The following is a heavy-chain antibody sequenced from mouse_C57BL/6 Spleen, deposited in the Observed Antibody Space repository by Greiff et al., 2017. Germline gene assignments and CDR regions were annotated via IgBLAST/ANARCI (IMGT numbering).Heavy chain of an antibody. CDR3: ARRENYYGSSSFDY. V-gene: IGHV1-18*01. CDR1: GYTFTDYN. Sequence: EVQRVESGPELVKPGASVKIPCKASGYTFTDYNMDWVKQSHGKSLEWIGDINPNNGGTIYNQKFKGKATLTVDKSSSTAYMELRSLTSEDTAVYYCARRENYYGSSSFDYWGQGTTLTVSS. J-gene: IGHJ2*01. CDR2: INPNNGGT. D-gene: IGHD1-1*01.